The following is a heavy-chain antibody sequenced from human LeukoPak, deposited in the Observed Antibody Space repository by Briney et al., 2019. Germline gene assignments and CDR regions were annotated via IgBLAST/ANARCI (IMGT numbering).Heavy chain of an antibody. Sequence: SETLSLTCTVSGGSISSGSYYWSWIRQPAGKGLEWIGYIYYSGSTNYNPPLKSRVTISVDTSNNQFSLKRTSVTAADTAVYYCARGVGSGYTDDWGQGTLVTVSS. CDR2: IYYSGST. V-gene: IGHV4-61*10. D-gene: IGHD3-22*01. J-gene: IGHJ4*02. CDR1: GGSISSGSYY. CDR3: ARGVGSGYTDD.